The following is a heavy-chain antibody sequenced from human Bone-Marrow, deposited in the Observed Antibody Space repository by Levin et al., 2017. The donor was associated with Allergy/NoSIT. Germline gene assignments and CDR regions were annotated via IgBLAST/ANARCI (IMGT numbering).Heavy chain of an antibody. J-gene: IGHJ3*02. CDR3: ARRLITGTKTFDI. Sequence: SETLSLTCTVSGGSISSYYWSWIRQPPGKGLEWIGYIYYSGSTNYNPSLKSRVTISVDTSKNQFSLKLSSVTAADTAVYYCARRLITGTKTFDIWGQGTMVTVSS. D-gene: IGHD1-7*01. CDR2: IYYSGST. V-gene: IGHV4-59*01. CDR1: GGSISSYY.